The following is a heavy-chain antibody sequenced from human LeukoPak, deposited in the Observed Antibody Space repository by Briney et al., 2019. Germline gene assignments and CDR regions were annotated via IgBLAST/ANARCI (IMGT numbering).Heavy chain of an antibody. J-gene: IGHJ4*02. CDR2: ISSSGTYI. CDR3: AKLGVWFGDYDY. CDR1: GFTFSTYS. V-gene: IGHV3-21*01. D-gene: IGHD3-10*01. Sequence: GGSLRLSCAASGFTFSTYSVNWVRQAPGKGLEWVSSISSSGTYIYYADSVKGRFTISRDNAKNSLYLQMNSLRAEDTAVYYCAKLGVWFGDYDYWGQGTLVTVSS.